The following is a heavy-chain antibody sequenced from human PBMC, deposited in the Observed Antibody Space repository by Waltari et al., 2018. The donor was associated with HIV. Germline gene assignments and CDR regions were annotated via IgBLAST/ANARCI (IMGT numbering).Heavy chain of an antibody. CDR1: GFTVSSNY. J-gene: IGHJ3*02. CDR3: ARGISMIVVVNQNQWGAFDI. D-gene: IGHD3-22*01. CDR2: NYSGGNT. Sequence: EVQLVESGGGLVQPGGSLRLSCAASGFTVSSNYMNWVRRAPGQGRECVSVNYSGGNTYYADSVKGRFTISRDNSKNTLYLQMNSLRAEDTAVYYCARGISMIVVVNQNQWGAFDIWGQGTMVTVSS. V-gene: IGHV3-66*01.